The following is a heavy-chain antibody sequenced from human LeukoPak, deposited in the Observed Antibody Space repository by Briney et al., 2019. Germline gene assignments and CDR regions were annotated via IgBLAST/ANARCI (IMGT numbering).Heavy chain of an antibody. V-gene: IGHV3-21*01. D-gene: IGHD1-26*01. J-gene: IGHJ6*03. CDR3: ARARSGGPGAYYYYYYMDV. Sequence: GGSLRLSCAASGFTFSDFSMNWVRQAPGKGLEWVASITGNSMYIYYSDSLKGRCTLSRDNAKNPLYLQMNSLRAEDTAVYYCARARSGGPGAYYYYYYMDVWGKGTTVTVSS. CDR1: GFTFSDFS. CDR2: ITGNSMYI.